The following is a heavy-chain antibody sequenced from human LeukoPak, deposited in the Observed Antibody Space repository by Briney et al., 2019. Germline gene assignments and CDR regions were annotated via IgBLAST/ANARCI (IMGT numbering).Heavy chain of an antibody. CDR2: IAQDGSVK. CDR3: ARNFGYQQFDS. J-gene: IGHJ4*02. CDR1: GFTFSDHY. D-gene: IGHD3-16*01. V-gene: IGHV3-7*01. Sequence: PGGSLRLSCAASGFTFSDHYMDWVRQAPGKGLEWVANIAQDGSVKNYVGSVKGRFIISRDNTKNSLYLQINSLRAEDTAVYYCARNFGYQQFDSWGQGTLVIVSS.